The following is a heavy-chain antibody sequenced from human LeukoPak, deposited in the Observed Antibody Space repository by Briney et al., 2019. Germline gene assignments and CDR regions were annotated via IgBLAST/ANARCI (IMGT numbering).Heavy chain of an antibody. D-gene: IGHD6-19*01. J-gene: IGHJ5*02. CDR1: GGSINSYY. CDR2: IYYSGST. CDR3: ARGMTQWPTLNWFDP. Sequence: PSETLSLTCTVSGGSINSYYWSWIRQPPGKGLEWIAYIYYSGSTNYNPSLKSRVTISVDTSKNQFSLKLSSVTAADTAVYYCARGMTQWPTLNWFDPWGQGTLVTVSS. V-gene: IGHV4-59*01.